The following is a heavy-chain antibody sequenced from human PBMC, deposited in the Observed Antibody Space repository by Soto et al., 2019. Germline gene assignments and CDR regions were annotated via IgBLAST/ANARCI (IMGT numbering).Heavy chain of an antibody. D-gene: IGHD6-13*01. V-gene: IGHV1-3*01. CDR2: INAANGDT. Sequence: DSLKVSCKASGYTFTSYGIHWVRQAPGQRLERMGWINAANGDTKYSPKFQGRVTITRDTSASTAYMELSSLRSEDTAVYYCVRRHVSATGIDGLDPWGKRTPVTVS. J-gene: IGHJ5*02. CDR3: VRRHVSATGIDGLDP. CDR1: GYTFTSYG.